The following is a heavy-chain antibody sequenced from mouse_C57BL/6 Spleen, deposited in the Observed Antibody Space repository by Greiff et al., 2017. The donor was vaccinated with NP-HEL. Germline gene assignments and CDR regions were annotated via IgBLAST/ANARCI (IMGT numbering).Heavy chain of an antibody. CDR2: ISYDGSN. D-gene: IGHD1-1*01. Sequence: VQLKQSGPGLVKPSQSLSLTCSVTGYSITSGYYWNWIRQFPGNQLEWMGYISYDGSNNYNPSLKNRISITRDTSKNQFFLKLNSVTTEDTATYYCAREGGSSGGYFDYWGQGTTLTVSS. V-gene: IGHV3-6*01. J-gene: IGHJ2*01. CDR1: GYSITSGYY. CDR3: AREGGSSGGYFDY.